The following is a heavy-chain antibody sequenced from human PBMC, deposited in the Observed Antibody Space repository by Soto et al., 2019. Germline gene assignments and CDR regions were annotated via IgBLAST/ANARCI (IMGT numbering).Heavy chain of an antibody. D-gene: IGHD1-1*01. J-gene: IGHJ6*02. CDR2: IGNDGSEK. V-gene: IGHV3-33*01. CDR3: ATEDWNDRNGMGV. CDR1: GVIFSAYG. Sequence: QVQLGESGGGVVQPGRSLRLSCAASGVIFSAYGMHWVRQAPGEGLEWVAVIGNDGSEKYYAESVKGRFTISRDNSKNTLYLKMNSLRAEDTAVYYCATEDWNDRNGMGVWGQGTTVTVSS.